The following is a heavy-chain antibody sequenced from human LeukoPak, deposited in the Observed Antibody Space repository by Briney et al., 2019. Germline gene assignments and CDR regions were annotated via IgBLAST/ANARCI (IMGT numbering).Heavy chain of an antibody. Sequence: SETLSLTCTVSGSSISTYYWSWIRQPPGKGLEWIGYIHYSGSTNYNPSLKSRVTISVDTSKNQFSLKLRSVTAADTAVYYCVGTKQWLSFDIWGQGTMVTVSS. CDR1: GSSISTYY. J-gene: IGHJ3*02. V-gene: IGHV4-59*08. CDR3: VGTKQWLSFDI. CDR2: IHYSGST. D-gene: IGHD3-22*01.